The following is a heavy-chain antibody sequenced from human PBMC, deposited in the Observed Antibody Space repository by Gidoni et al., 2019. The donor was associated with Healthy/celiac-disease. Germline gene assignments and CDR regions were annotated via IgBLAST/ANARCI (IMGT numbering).Heavy chain of an antibody. Sequence: EVQLVESGGGLVQPGGSLRLSCAASGFTFSSYEMNWVRQAPGKGLEWVSYISSSGSTIYYADSVKGRFTISRDNAKNSLYLQMNSLRAEDTAVYYCARSGYDSSGYYGSDYWGQGTLVTVSS. J-gene: IGHJ4*02. CDR2: ISSSGSTI. CDR3: ARSGYDSSGYYGSDY. CDR1: GFTFSSYE. D-gene: IGHD3-22*01. V-gene: IGHV3-48*03.